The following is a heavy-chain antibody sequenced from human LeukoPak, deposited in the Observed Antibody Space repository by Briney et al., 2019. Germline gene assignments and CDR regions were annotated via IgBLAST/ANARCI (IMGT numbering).Heavy chain of an antibody. CDR3: APDPNWNEDIDY. CDR1: GFTFSSYS. CDR2: ISSSSSYI. V-gene: IGHV3-21*01. Sequence: PGGSLRLSCAASGFTFSSYSMNWVRQAPGKGLEWVSSISSSSSYIYYADSVKGRFTISRDNAKNSLYLQMNSLRAEDTAVYYCAPDPNWNEDIDYWGQGTLVTVSS. J-gene: IGHJ4*02. D-gene: IGHD1-1*01.